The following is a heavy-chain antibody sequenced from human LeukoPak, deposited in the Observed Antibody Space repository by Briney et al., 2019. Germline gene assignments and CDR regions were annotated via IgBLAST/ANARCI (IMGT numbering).Heavy chain of an antibody. V-gene: IGHV4-30-4*08. CDR1: GGSISSGDYY. J-gene: IGHJ4*02. D-gene: IGHD6-13*01. CDR3: ARLDSSSWLSLPYFDY. Sequence: PSETLSLTCTVSGGSISSGDYYWSWIRQPPGKGLEWIGYIYYSGSTYYNPSLKSRVTISVDTSKNQFSLKLSSVTAADTAVYYCARLDSSSWLSLPYFDYWGQGTLVTVSS. CDR2: IYYSGST.